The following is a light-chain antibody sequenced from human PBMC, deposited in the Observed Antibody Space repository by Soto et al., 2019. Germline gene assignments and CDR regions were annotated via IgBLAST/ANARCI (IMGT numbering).Light chain of an antibody. CDR2: KAS. V-gene: IGKV1-5*03. J-gene: IGKJ1*01. CDR3: QQYDKWPRT. Sequence: DIQMSQSASTRSASVGDRVTIPCRASQSISSWLAWYQQKPGKAPKLLIYKASSLESGVPSRFSGSGSGTEFTLTISNLQSEDFAVYHCQQYDKWPRTFGQGTKV. CDR1: QSISSW.